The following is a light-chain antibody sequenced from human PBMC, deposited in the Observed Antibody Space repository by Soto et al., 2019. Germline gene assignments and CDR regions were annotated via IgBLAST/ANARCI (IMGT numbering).Light chain of an antibody. CDR2: ATS. V-gene: IGKV1-9*01. CDR3: QQCRGT. J-gene: IGKJ1*01. CDR1: QGIGSS. Sequence: DVQLTQSPSSLSASVGDRVTITCRASQGIGSSLAWYQQKPGKAPKLLIFATSTLQSGVPSRFSGSGSGTEFTLTISSLLPDDFATYYCQQCRGTFGQGTKVDIK.